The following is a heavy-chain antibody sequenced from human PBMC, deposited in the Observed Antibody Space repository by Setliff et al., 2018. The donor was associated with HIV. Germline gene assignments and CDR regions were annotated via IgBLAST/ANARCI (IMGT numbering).Heavy chain of an antibody. CDR3: ASLSSPLDY. D-gene: IGHD6-19*01. V-gene: IGHV3-7*03. J-gene: IGHJ4*02. Sequence: GSLRLSCVASGFPFSTYWMSWVRQAPGKGLEWVANIKQDGSEKHYADSVKGRLTISRDNAKNSLYLQMDSLRVEDTAVYYCASLSSPLDYWGQGTLVTAPQ. CDR2: IKQDGSEK. CDR1: GFPFSTYW.